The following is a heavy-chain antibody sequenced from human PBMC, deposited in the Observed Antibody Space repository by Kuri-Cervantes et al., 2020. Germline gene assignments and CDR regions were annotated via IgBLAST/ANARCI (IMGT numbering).Heavy chain of an antibody. CDR2: ISAYNGNT. CDR3: ARDSMAGTGGKLHY. Sequence: ASVKVSCKASGYTFTSYGISWVRQAPGQGLEWMGWISAYNGNTNYAQKLQGRVTMTTDTSTSTAYMDLSSLRSEDTAVYYCARDSMAGTGGKLHYWGQGTLVTVSS. V-gene: IGHV1-18*01. D-gene: IGHD1-1*01. J-gene: IGHJ4*02. CDR1: GYTFTSYG.